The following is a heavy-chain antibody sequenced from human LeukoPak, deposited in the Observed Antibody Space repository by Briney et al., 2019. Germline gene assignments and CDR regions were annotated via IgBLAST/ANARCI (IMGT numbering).Heavy chain of an antibody. CDR2: INPNSGGT. CDR1: GYTFTGYY. V-gene: IGHV1-2*02. J-gene: IGHJ5*02. D-gene: IGHD2-21*02. CDR3: AGSVVTPNNWFDP. Sequence: ASVKVSCKASGYTFTGYYMHWVRQAPGQGLEWMGWINPNSGGTNYTQKFQGRVTMTRDTSISTAYMELSRLRSDDTAVYYCAGSVVTPNNWFDPWGQGTLVTVSS.